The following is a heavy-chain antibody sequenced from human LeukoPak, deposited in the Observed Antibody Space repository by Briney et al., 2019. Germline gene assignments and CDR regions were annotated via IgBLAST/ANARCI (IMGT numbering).Heavy chain of an antibody. CDR3: ARGGKAAPFDP. J-gene: IGHJ5*02. Sequence: SETLSLTCTVSGGPISSSSHHWDWIRQPPGQGLEWIGSIFYSGSTYYSPSLKSRVTISVDVSRNQFSLKVTSVTAADTAVYFCARGGKAAPFDPWGQGTLVTVSS. CDR2: IFYSGST. V-gene: IGHV4-39*07. D-gene: IGHD6-13*01. CDR1: GGPISSSSHH.